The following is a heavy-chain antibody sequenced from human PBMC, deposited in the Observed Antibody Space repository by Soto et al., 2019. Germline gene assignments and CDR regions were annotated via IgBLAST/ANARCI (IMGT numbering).Heavy chain of an antibody. CDR2: IKQDVSEK. D-gene: IGHD2-15*01. Sequence: PGGSLRLSCAASGFTFSSYWMSWVRQAPGKGLEWVANIKQDVSEKYYVDSVKGRFTISRDNAKNSLYLQMNSLRAEDTAVYYCARERRQRGRYCSGASCYGYYGMDVWGQGTTVTVSS. V-gene: IGHV3-7*01. CDR1: GFTFSSYW. CDR3: ARERRQRGRYCSGASCYGYYGMDV. J-gene: IGHJ6*02.